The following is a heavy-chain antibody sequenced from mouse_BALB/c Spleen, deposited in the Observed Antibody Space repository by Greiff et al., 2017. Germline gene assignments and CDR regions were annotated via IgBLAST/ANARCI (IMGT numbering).Heavy chain of an antibody. J-gene: IGHJ4*01. Sequence: EVKVVESGGGLVKPGGSLKLSCAASGFTFSSYAMSWVRQTPEKRLEWVASISSGGSTYYPDSVKGRFTISRDNARNILYLQMSSLRSEDTAMYYCAREGWLLRGAMDYWGQGTSVTVSS. CDR1: GFTFSSYA. CDR3: AREGWLLRGAMDY. D-gene: IGHD2-3*01. V-gene: IGHV5-6-5*01. CDR2: ISSGGST.